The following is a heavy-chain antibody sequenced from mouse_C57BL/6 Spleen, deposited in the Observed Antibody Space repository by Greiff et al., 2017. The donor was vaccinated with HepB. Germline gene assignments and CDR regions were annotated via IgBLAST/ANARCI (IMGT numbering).Heavy chain of an antibody. V-gene: IGHV1-82*01. J-gene: IGHJ2*01. CDR3: ARWALNGSFDD. D-gene: IGHD4-1*01. Sequence: QVQLKESGPELVKPGASVKISCKASGYAFSSSWMNWVKQRPGKGLEWIGRIYPGDGDTNYNGKFKGKATLTADKSSSTAYMKLSSLTSEDAAVCFCARWALNGSFDDWGKGTTLTAAS. CDR1: GYAFSSSW. CDR2: IYPGDGDT.